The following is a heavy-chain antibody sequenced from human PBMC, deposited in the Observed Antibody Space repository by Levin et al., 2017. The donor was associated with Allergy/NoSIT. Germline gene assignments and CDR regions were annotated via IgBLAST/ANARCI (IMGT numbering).Heavy chain of an antibody. J-gene: IGHJ3*02. CDR1: GFTFSSYS. Sequence: TGGSLRLSCAASGFTFSSYSMNWVRQAPGKGLEWVSSISSSSSYIYYADSVKGRFTISRDNAKNSLYLQMNSLRAEDTAVYYCARDKGWSDSSGYYRPSMEGFMGRGSIWGQGTMVTVSS. CDR3: ARDKGWSDSSGYYRPSMEGFMGRGSI. CDR2: ISSSSSYI. V-gene: IGHV3-21*01. D-gene: IGHD3-22*01.